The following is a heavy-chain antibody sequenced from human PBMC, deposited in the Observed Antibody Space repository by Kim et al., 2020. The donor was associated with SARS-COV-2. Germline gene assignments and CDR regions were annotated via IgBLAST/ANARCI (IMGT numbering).Heavy chain of an antibody. CDR3: ARRGCSSTSCYFDY. J-gene: IGHJ4*02. Sequence: NPSLRSRVTISVDTSTNQFSRKLSSVTAGDTAVYYCARRGCSSTSCYFDYWGQGTLVTVSS. V-gene: IGHV4-39*01. D-gene: IGHD2-2*01.